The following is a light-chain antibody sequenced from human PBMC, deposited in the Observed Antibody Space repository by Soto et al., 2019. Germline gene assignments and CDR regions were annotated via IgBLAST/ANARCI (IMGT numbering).Light chain of an antibody. V-gene: IGKV1-5*03. J-gene: IGKJ1*01. CDR3: QQYVSSPWA. Sequence: DIEMTQSPSTLSASVGDTVTITCRASQSIATWLAWYQQKPEKAPKLLIYKATNVQSGVPSRFSGSGSGTEFSLTISSLQPEDFAVYYCQQYVSSPWAFGQGTKVEI. CDR2: KAT. CDR1: QSIATW.